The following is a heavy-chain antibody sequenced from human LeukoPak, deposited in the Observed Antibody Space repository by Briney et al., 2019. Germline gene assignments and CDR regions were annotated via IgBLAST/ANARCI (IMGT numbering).Heavy chain of an antibody. J-gene: IGHJ4*02. V-gene: IGHV1-18*01. CDR1: GYTFTSYG. D-gene: IGHD5-18*01. CDR2: ISAYNGNT. CDR3: ARDLGGKYSYGRCDY. Sequence: ASVKVSCKASGYTFTSYGISWVRQAPGQGLEWMGWISAYNGNTNYAQKLQGRVTMTTDTSTSTAYMELRSLRSDDTAVYYCARDLGGKYSYGRCDYWGQGALVTVSS.